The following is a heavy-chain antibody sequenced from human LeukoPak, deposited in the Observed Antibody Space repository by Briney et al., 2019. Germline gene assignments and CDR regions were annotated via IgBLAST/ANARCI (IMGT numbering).Heavy chain of an antibody. CDR2: TYYKSKWYS. J-gene: IGHJ4*02. V-gene: IGHV6-1*01. CDR3: ARSSSYAFEY. CDR1: GDSVSTNSAG. Sequence: SQTLSLTCAISGDSVSTNSAGWHWIRQSPSRGLEWLGKTYYKSKWYSDYAVSVISRISVTPYTSKNLFSLHLNSVTPDDTAIYYCARSSSYAFEYWGQGTLVTVSS.